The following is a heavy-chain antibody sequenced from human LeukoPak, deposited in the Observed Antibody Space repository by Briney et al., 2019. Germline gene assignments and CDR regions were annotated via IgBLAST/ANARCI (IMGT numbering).Heavy chain of an antibody. CDR1: GGSISSSSYY. J-gene: IGHJ4*02. CDR3: ARFSTVTTSY. Sequence: SETLSLTCTVSGGSISSSSYYWGWIRQPPGKGLEWIGSIYYSGSTYYNPSLKSRVTISVDTSKNQFSLKLSSVTAADTAVYYCARFSTVTTSYWGQGTLVTASS. CDR2: IYYSGST. D-gene: IGHD4-17*01. V-gene: IGHV4-39*01.